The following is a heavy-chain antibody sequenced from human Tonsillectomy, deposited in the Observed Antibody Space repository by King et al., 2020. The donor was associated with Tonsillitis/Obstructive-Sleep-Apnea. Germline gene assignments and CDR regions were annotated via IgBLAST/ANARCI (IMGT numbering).Heavy chain of an antibody. V-gene: IGHV5-51*01. J-gene: IGHJ6*03. CDR2: IYPGDSDT. CDR1: GYSFTSYW. D-gene: IGHD2-15*01. CDR3: ARQGGYCSGGSCYADYNYYYMDV. Sequence: VQLVESGAEVKKPGESLKISCKGSGYSFTSYWIGWVRQMPGKGLEWMGIIYPGDSDTRYSPSFQGQVTISADKSISTAYLQWSSLKASDTAMYYCARQGGYCSGGSCYADYNYYYMDVWGKGTTVTVSS.